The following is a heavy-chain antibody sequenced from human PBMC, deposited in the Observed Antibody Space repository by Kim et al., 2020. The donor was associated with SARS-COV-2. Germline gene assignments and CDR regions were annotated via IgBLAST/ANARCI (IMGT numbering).Heavy chain of an antibody. J-gene: IGHJ5*02. Sequence: GGSLRLSCAASGFTFSSYAMSWVRQAPGKGLDWVSAISGSGGSTYYADSVKGRFTISRDNSKNTLYLQMNSLRAEDTAVYYCATLRDSYGRAWGQGTLVTVSS. CDR1: GFTFSSYA. CDR2: ISGSGGST. D-gene: IGHD5-18*01. CDR3: ATLRDSYGRA. V-gene: IGHV3-23*01.